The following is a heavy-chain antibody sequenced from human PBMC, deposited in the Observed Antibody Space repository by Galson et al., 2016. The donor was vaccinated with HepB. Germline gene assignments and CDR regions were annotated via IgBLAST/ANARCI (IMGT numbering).Heavy chain of an antibody. CDR2: LYYDGRNK. CDR3: ARDRATYDSSGYWFDY. J-gene: IGHJ4*02. CDR1: GFTFTSHG. V-gene: IGHV3-33*01. Sequence: LRLSCAASGFTFTSHGMHWVRQAPGKGLEWVAVLYYDGRNKYYADSVKGRFTISRDNSKNTLYLQMKSLRAEDTAVYYCARDRATYDSSGYWFDYWGQGTLVTVSS. D-gene: IGHD3-22*01.